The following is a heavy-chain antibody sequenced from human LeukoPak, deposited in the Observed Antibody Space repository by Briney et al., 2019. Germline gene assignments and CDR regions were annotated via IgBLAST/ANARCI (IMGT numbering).Heavy chain of an antibody. V-gene: IGHV3-15*01. D-gene: IGHD1-1*01. J-gene: IGHJ4*02. Sequence: GGSLRLSCAASGFTFSSYWMNWVRQAPGKGLEWVARITASGTENYAAPVKARFTASRDDSKTTVYLQMKSLTTDDTAVYYCTTAPTRTWLPYFGYWGQGTVVTVSS. CDR1: GFTFSSYW. CDR3: TTAPTRTWLPYFGY. CDR2: ITASGTE.